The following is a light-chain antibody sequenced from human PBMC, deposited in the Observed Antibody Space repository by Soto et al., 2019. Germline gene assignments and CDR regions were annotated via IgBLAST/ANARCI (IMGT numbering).Light chain of an antibody. Sequence: DIVLTQSPGTLSLSPGERATLSCRASQSVSSSYLAWYQQKPGQAPRLLIYGASSRATGIPDRFSGSGSGTDFPLTISRMEPEDFAVYYWQQYGSSPYTFGQGTKLEIK. CDR3: QQYGSSPYT. J-gene: IGKJ2*01. CDR2: GAS. V-gene: IGKV3-20*01. CDR1: QSVSSSY.